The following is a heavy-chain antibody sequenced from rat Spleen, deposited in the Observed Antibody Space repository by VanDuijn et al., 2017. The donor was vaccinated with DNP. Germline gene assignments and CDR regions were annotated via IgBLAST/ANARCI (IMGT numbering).Heavy chain of an antibody. CDR2: ISTGGGNI. CDR3: ARALPGYNYFDY. Sequence: EVHLVESGGDLVQPGRSMKLSCAASGFTFSNYYMAWVRQAPTKGLEWVASISTGGGNIYYRDSVKGRFTISRDAAKSTVYLKLDSLRSEDTATYYCARALPGYNYFDYWGQGVMVAVSS. J-gene: IGHJ2*01. D-gene: IGHD1-4*01. CDR1: GFTFSNYY. V-gene: IGHV5-25*01.